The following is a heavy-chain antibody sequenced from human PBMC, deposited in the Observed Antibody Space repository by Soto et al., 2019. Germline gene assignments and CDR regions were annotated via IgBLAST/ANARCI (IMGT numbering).Heavy chain of an antibody. CDR2: ITYDGGNK. Sequence: PGGSLRLSFEASGVSFSSYSIDWVRQAPVKGLEWVSLITYDGGNKYYADSVKGRFTISRDNSEKKVFLEMNSLRVEDTAVYYCKSEDYWYGMDGFGQGTTVTVSS. V-gene: IGHV3-30*03. J-gene: IGHJ6*02. D-gene: IGHD2-15*01. CDR1: GVSFSSYS. CDR3: KSEDYWYGMDG.